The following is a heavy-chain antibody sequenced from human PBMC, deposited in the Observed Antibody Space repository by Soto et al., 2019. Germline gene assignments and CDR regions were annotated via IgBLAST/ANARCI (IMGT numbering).Heavy chain of an antibody. V-gene: IGHV4-34*01. J-gene: IGHJ6*03. D-gene: IGHD5-12*01. CDR2: INHSGST. CDR3: VSMDIEATISGILRSYYYMDI. CDR1: GGSFSGSY. Sequence: SETLSLTCAVYGGSFSGSYWSWIRQPPGTGLEWIGEINHSGSTNYNPSLKSRVTISVDTSTNQFSLKLSSVTAADTAVYYCVSMDIEATISGILRSYYYMDIWGRGTTVTV.